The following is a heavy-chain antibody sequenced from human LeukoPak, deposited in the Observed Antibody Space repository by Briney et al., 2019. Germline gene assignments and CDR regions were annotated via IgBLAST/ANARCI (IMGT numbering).Heavy chain of an antibody. CDR3: ASVNHYDSSGYHRIDY. CDR2: INHSGST. Sequence: KPSETLSLTCTVSGGSISSYYWNWIRQPPGKGLEWIGEINHSGSTNYNPSLKSRVTISVDTSKNQFSLKLSSVTAADTAVYYCASVNHYDSSGYHRIDYWGQGTLVTVSS. J-gene: IGHJ4*02. D-gene: IGHD3-22*01. V-gene: IGHV4-34*01. CDR1: GGSISSYY.